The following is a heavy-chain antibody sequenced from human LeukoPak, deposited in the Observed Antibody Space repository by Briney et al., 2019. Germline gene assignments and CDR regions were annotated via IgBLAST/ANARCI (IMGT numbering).Heavy chain of an antibody. J-gene: IGHJ2*01. V-gene: IGHV3-20*04. CDR1: GFTFDDYG. CDR2: INWNGGST. D-gene: IGHD4-17*01. Sequence: PGGSLRLSCAASGFTFDDYGMSWARQAPGKGLEWVSGINWNGGSTGYADSVKGRFTISRDNAKNSLYLQMNSLRAEDTALYYCARVYDYGERKYWYFDLWGCGTLVAVSS. CDR3: ARVYDYGERKYWYFDL.